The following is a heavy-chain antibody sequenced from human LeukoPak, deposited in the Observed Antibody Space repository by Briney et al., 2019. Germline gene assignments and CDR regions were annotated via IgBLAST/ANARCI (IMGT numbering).Heavy chain of an antibody. CDR3: ARDSDYSGNGNGDWFDP. CDR1: GFRFSSFS. V-gene: IGHV1-18*04. Sequence: ASVKVSCKASGFRFSSFSVSWVRQAPGQGLEWMGWISNYFGVTHYAEKFEDRVTMTVDTSTTTVYMELRSLKYDDTAIYYCARDSDYSGNGNGDWFDPWGQGTVVTVSS. D-gene: IGHD1-26*01. CDR2: ISNYFGVT. J-gene: IGHJ5*02.